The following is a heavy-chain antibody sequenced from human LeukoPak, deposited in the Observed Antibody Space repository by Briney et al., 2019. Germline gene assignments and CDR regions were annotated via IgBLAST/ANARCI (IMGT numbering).Heavy chain of an antibody. V-gene: IGHV3-23*01. CDR2: ILESGTTT. CDR3: AKPRAAWYIFDS. Sequence: GGSLRLSCAASGFTFSSYSMSWVRQTPGKGLEWVSAILESGTTTYYADSVKGRFTISRDNSKNALYLRMNSLRAEDTAVYYCAKPRAAWYIFDSWGQGTLVTVSS. J-gene: IGHJ4*02. CDR1: GFTFSSYS. D-gene: IGHD6-13*01.